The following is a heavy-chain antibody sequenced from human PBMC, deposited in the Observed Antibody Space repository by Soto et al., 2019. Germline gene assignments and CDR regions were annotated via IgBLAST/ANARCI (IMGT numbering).Heavy chain of an antibody. V-gene: IGHV4-59*08. J-gene: IGHJ4*02. D-gene: IGHD5-18*01. CDR3: ARRYGPSVDH. CDR1: GGSISSYY. CDR2: IYYSGST. Sequence: QVQLQESGPGLVKPSETLSLTCTLSGGSISSYYWSWIRQPPGKGLEWIGYIYYSGSTNYNPSLKSRLTIAVDTSKNQFSLKPSSVTAADTAAYYCARRYGPSVDHWGQGTLVTVSS.